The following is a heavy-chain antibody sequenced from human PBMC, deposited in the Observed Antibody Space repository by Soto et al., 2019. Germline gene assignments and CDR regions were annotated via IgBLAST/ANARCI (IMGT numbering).Heavy chain of an antibody. CDR3: AMVDVYVTPSPQDV. Sequence: GASVKVSCKASGYTFTRYGIGWARQAPGQGLEWMGWINTYNGNTNYAQNVQGRVTLTTDTSTSTAYMELRSLRSNDTAIYYCAMVDVYVTPSPQDVWVQGTTVTVSS. CDR1: GYTFTRYG. CDR2: INTYNGNT. J-gene: IGHJ6*02. D-gene: IGHD3-16*01. V-gene: IGHV1-18*01.